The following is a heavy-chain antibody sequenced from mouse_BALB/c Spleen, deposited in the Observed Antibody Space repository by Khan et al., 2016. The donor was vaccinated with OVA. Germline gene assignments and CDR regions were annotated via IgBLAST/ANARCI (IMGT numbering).Heavy chain of an antibody. V-gene: IGHV1S56*01. CDR3: EREGYYGNHRAWFAY. CDR2: IYPGNVNT. J-gene: IGHJ3*01. CDR1: GYTFTNYY. Sequence: VQLQESGPELVKPGASVRISCKASGYTFTNYYIHWVKQRPGQGLEWIGWIYPGNVNTKYNEKFKGKATLTADKSSSTAYMQLSSLTSEDSAVYFCEREGYYGNHRAWFAYWGQGTLVTVSA. D-gene: IGHD2-1*01.